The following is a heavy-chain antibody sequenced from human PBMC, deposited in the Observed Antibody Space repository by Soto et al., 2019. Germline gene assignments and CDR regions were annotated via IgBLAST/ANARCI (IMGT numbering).Heavy chain of an antibody. D-gene: IGHD4-17*01. CDR1: SGCISRYY. CDR3: ARADRYGDYDY. V-gene: IGHV4-59*01. J-gene: IGHJ4*02. CDR2: IYYSGST. Sequence: SETLSLTCTVASGCISRYYWSWIRKPTGKGLEWIGYIYYSGSTNYNPSLKSRVTISVDTSKNQFSLKLSSVTAADTAVYYCARADRYGDYDYWGQGTLVTVSS.